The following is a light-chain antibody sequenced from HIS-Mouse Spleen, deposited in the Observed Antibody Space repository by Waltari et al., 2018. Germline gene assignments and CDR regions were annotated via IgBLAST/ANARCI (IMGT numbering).Light chain of an antibody. J-gene: IGLJ3*02. CDR2: EDS. CDR1: ALPKKY. V-gene: IGLV3-10*01. Sequence: SYELTQPPSVSVSPGQTARITCSGDALPKKYAYWYQQKSGQAPVLVIYEDSKRPSGIPERFSGSSSGTMGTLTISGAQVEDEADYYCYSTDSSGNHSWVFGGGTKLTVL. CDR3: YSTDSSGNHSWV.